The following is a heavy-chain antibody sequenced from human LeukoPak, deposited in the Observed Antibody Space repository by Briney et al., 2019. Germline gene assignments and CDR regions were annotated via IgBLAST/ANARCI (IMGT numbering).Heavy chain of an antibody. J-gene: IGHJ4*02. V-gene: IGHV4-59*01. Sequence: MPSETLSLTCTVSGGSISSYYWSWIRQPPGKGLEWIGYIYYSGSTNYNPSLKSRVTISVDTSKNQFSLKLSSVTAADTAVYYCARGDYDSSGYLFDYWGQGTLVTVSS. CDR1: GGSISSYY. D-gene: IGHD3-22*01. CDR2: IYYSGST. CDR3: ARGDYDSSGYLFDY.